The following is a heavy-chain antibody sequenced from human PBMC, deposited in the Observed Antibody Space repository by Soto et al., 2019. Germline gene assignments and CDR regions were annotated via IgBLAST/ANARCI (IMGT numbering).Heavy chain of an antibody. D-gene: IGHD2-15*01. CDR3: ARDCSGGSCYFDS. CDR2: VSYDGRDE. V-gene: IGHV3-30*03. J-gene: IGHJ4*02. Sequence: QVQLVESGGGVVQPGRSLRLSCAVSGFTFSSYGMHWVRQAPGKGLEWVAGVSYDGRDEFYADSVKGRFTISRDNSKSRPFLQMNSLRVEDTAVYYCARDCSGGSCYFDSWGQGTQVPVSS. CDR1: GFTFSSYG.